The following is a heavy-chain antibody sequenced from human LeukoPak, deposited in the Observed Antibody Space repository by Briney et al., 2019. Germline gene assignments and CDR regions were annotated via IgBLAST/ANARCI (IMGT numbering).Heavy chain of an antibody. CDR1: GFSLSGHS. V-gene: IGHV3-74*01. J-gene: IGHJ3*02. CDR3: ARGWFGPDRVWFGPDS. D-gene: IGHD3-10*01. Sequence: PGESLRLSCAASGFSLSGHSMHWVRQAPRKGLVWISGISNDGTITNYADSVKGRFTISRDNAKNTLYLQMDSLRAEDTAVYYCARGWFGPDRVWFGPDSWDQGTMVTVSS. CDR2: ISNDGTIT.